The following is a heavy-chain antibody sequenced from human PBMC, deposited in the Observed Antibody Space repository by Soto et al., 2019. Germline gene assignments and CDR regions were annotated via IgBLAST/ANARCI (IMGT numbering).Heavy chain of an antibody. CDR2: ISASNGNT. CDR3: ARDREDYYDSSTDAFDI. V-gene: IGHV1-18*01. CDR1: GYTFTSYG. Sequence: QVQLVQSGAEVKNSGASVKVSCKASGYTFTSYGFSWVRQAPGQGLEWMGWISASNGNTNYAQKFQGRVTITADESTSTAYMELSSLRSEDTAVYYCARDREDYYDSSTDAFDIWGQGTMVTVSS. J-gene: IGHJ3*02. D-gene: IGHD3-22*01.